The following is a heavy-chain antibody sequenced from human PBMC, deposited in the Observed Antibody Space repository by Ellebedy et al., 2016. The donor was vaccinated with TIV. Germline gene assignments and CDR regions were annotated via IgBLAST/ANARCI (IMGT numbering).Heavy chain of an antibody. CDR1: GFTYDIFW. CDR2: IWYDGSNK. Sequence: PGGSLRLSCEVYGFTYDIFWMNWIRQAPGKGLEWVAVIWYDGSNKYYADSVKGRFTISRDNSKNTLYLQMNSLRAEDTAVDYCARDQGSGWGTFDYWGQGTLVTVSS. V-gene: IGHV3-33*08. J-gene: IGHJ4*02. CDR3: ARDQGSGWGTFDY. D-gene: IGHD6-19*01.